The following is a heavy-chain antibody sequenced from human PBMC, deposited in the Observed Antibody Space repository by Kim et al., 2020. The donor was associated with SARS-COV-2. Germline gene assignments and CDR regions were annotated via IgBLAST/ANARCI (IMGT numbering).Heavy chain of an antibody. J-gene: IGHJ5*02. D-gene: IGHD3-16*01. Sequence: AQKLQGRVTMTTDTSTSTAYMELRSLRSDDTAVYYCARDYGARGGGFDPWGQGTLVTVSS. CDR3: ARDYGARGGGFDP. V-gene: IGHV1-18*01.